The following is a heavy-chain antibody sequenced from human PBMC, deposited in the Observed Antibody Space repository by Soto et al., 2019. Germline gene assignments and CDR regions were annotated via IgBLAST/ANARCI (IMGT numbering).Heavy chain of an antibody. CDR3: ARSFYGMDV. J-gene: IGHJ6*02. V-gene: IGHV2-70*04. CDR1: GFSLSGSGLR. Sequence: SGPTLVNPTQTLTLTCTVAGFSLSGSGLRVTWIRQPPGKALEWLARIDWEDTKLYSTSLKTRLTISKDTSKNQVVLTMTHVDPADTGTYYCARSFYGMDVWGQGTTVTVSS. CDR2: IDWEDTK.